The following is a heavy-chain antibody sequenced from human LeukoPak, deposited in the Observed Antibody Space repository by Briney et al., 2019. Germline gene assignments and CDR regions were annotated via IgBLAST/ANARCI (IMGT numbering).Heavy chain of an antibody. CDR3: ARASSSREYYFDY. J-gene: IGHJ4*02. Sequence: QPGGSLRLSCAASGFTFSSYWMHWVRQAPGKGLVWVSRINSDGSSTSYADSVKGRFTISRDNAKNTLYLQMNSLRAEDTAVYYCARASSSREYYFDYWGQGTLVTVSS. CDR2: INSDGSST. V-gene: IGHV3-74*01. D-gene: IGHD6-6*01. CDR1: GFTFSSYW.